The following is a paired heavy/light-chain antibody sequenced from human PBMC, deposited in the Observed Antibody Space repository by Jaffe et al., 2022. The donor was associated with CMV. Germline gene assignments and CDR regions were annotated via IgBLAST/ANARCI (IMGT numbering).Heavy chain of an antibody. D-gene: IGHD1-26*01. CDR2: ISGSGGST. J-gene: IGHJ4*02. CDR1: GFTFSSYA. Sequence: EVQLVESGGGLVQPGGSLRLSCAASGFTFSSYAMSWVRQAPGKGLEWVSAISGSGGSTYYADSVKGRFTISRDNSKNTLYLQMNSLRAEDTAVYYCAKDPSRYSGSYFGNYFDYWGQGTLVTVSS. CDR3: AKDPSRYSGSYFGNYFDY. V-gene: IGHV3-23*04.
Light chain of an antibody. V-gene: IGKV1-5*03. CDR1: QSISSW. CDR2: KAS. Sequence: DIQMTQSPSTLSASVGDRVTITCRASQSISSWLAWYQQKPGKAPKLLIYKASSLESGVPSRFSGSGSGTEFTLTISSLQPDDFATYYCQQYNSYSSFGQGTKVEIK. J-gene: IGKJ1*01. CDR3: QQYNSYSS.